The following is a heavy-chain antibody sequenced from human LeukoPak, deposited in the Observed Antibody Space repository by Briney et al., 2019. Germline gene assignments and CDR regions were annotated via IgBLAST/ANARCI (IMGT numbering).Heavy chain of an antibody. CDR1: GFTFSSYG. D-gene: IGHD1-1*01. J-gene: IGHJ5*02. CDR3: ARESGTTLYRGAFDP. CDR2: IRYDGSNK. Sequence: GGSLRLSCAASGFTFSSYGMHWVRQAPGKGLEWAAFIRYDGSNKYYADSVKGRFTISRDNSKNTLYLQMNSLRAEDTAVYYCARESGTTLYRGAFDPWGQGTLVTVSS. V-gene: IGHV3-30*02.